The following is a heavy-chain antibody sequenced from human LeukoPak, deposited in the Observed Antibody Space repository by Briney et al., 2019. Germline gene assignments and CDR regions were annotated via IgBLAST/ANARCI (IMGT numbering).Heavy chain of an antibody. CDR1: GFTFSSYG. CDR2: IRYDGSNK. CDR3: AKEENSGYDFNYYYGMDV. Sequence: GGSLRLSCAASGFTFSSYGMHWVRQAPGKGLEWVAFIRYDGSNKYYADSVKGRVTISRDNSKNTLYLQMNSLRAEDTAVYYCAKEENSGYDFNYYYGMDVWGQGTTVTVSS. D-gene: IGHD5-12*01. V-gene: IGHV3-30*02. J-gene: IGHJ6*02.